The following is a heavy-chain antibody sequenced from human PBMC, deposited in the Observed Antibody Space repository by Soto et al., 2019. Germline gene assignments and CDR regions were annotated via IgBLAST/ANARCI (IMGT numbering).Heavy chain of an antibody. Sequence: GGSLRLSCTTSGFTFGDYALSWVRQAPGKGLEWVGFIRRNAYGGTTDYATSVKGRFTISRDDSKSIAYLQMNSLRTEDTALYYCTRASSLDFDFWGQGTLVTVSS. CDR3: TRASSLDFDF. CDR1: GFTFGDYA. V-gene: IGHV3-49*04. CDR2: IRRNAYGGTT. J-gene: IGHJ4*02. D-gene: IGHD3-16*01.